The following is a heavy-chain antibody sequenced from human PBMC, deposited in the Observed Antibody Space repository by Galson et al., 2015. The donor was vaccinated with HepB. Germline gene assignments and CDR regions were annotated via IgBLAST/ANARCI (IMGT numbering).Heavy chain of an antibody. V-gene: IGHV2-5*02. D-gene: IGHD6-19*01. CDR3: AHRQGRWLATASPGFDY. Sequence: PALVKPTQTLTLTCTFSGFSLSTSGVGVGWIRQPPGKALEWLALIYWDDDKRYSPSLKSRLTITKDTSKNQVVLTMTNMDPVDTATYYCAHRQGRWLATASPGFDYWGQGTLVTVSS. J-gene: IGHJ4*02. CDR1: GFSLSTSGVG. CDR2: IYWDDDK.